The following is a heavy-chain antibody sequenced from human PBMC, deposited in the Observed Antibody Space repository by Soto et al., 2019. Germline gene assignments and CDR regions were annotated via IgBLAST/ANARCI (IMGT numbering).Heavy chain of an antibody. CDR2: INPNSGGT. J-gene: IGHJ4*02. CDR3: ARSVHRLEMATVYFDY. D-gene: IGHD4-4*01. CDR1: GYTFTGYY. Sequence: ASVKVSCKASGYTFTGYYMHWVRQAPGQGLEWMGWINPNSGGTNYAQKFQGWVTMTRYTSISTAYMELSMLRSDDTAVYYCARSVHRLEMATVYFDYWGQGTLVTVSS. V-gene: IGHV1-2*04.